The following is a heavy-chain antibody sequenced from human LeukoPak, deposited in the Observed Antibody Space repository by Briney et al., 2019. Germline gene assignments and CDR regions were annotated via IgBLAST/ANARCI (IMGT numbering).Heavy chain of an antibody. CDR1: GFTFSTYA. CDR2: ISSSGGRT. Sequence: PGGSLRLSCAASGFTFSTYAMHWVRQAPGKGLEYVSAISSSGGRTYYANSVKDRFTISRDNSKNTLYLQMNSLRAEDTAVYYCARGGSYADYWGQGTLVTVSS. CDR3: ARGGSYADY. V-gene: IGHV3-64*01. J-gene: IGHJ4*02. D-gene: IGHD1-26*01.